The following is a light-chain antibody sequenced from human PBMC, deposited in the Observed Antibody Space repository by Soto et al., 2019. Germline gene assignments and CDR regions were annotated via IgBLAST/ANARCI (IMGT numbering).Light chain of an antibody. Sequence: IVLTKSPGTLSLSPGERATLSCRASQGVSSYLAWYQQKPAQAPRLLIYDASTRATGIPARFSGSGSGTEFTLTISSLQSEDFAIYYCQQYNNWPRTFGQGTKADIK. J-gene: IGKJ1*01. CDR2: DAS. V-gene: IGKV3-15*01. CDR3: QQYNNWPRT. CDR1: QGVSSY.